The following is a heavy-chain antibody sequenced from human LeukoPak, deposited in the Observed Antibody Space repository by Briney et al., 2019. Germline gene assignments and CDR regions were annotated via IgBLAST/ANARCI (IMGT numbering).Heavy chain of an antibody. Sequence: TGGSLRLSCTASGFTFSSHAMSWVRQAPGKGLEWVLGISTGGGTTYYADSVKGRFTISRDNSKNTLYLQMNSLTAEDTAVYYCAKAGRVSYYFDYWGQGTLVTVSS. CDR3: AKAGRVSYYFDY. J-gene: IGHJ4*02. V-gene: IGHV3-23*01. D-gene: IGHD2/OR15-2a*01. CDR2: ISTGGGTT. CDR1: GFTFSSHA.